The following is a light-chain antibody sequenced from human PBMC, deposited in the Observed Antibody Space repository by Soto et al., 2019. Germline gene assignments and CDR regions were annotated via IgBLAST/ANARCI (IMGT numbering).Light chain of an antibody. CDR1: QSVSSS. J-gene: IGKJ3*01. CDR3: QQRGNWLG. Sequence: EILLRQSPATVSLSPGERATLSCRASQSVSSSLAWYQQKPGQAPRLIIYDASNRATGIPARFSGSGSGTHFTLTISSLEPEDLAVYYGQQRGNWLGFGPGTKVDIK. CDR2: DAS. V-gene: IGKV3-11*01.